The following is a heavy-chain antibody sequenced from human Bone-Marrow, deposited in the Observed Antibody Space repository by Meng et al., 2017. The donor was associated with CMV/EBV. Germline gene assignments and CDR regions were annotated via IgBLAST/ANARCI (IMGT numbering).Heavy chain of an antibody. D-gene: IGHD6-13*01. J-gene: IGHJ4*02. V-gene: IGHV1-46*01. CDR3: ARENSSSWYGGVDY. Sequence: ASVKVSCKGSGYTFTSYNMHWVRQAPGQGLEWIGIINLSGGSTSYAQKFQGRVTMTRDTSISTAYMELSRLRSDDTAVYYCARENSSSWYGGVDYWGQGTLVTVSS. CDR2: INLSGGST. CDR1: GYTFTSYN.